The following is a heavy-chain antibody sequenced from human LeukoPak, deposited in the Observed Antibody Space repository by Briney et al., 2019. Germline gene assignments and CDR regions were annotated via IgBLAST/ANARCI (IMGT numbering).Heavy chain of an antibody. Sequence: GGSLRLSCAASGFTVSSNYMSWVRQAPGKGLEWVSVIYSGGSTYYADSVKGRFTISRDNSKNTLYLQMNSLRAEGTAVYYCARDHGLKAPYYYYYYMDVWGKGTTVTVSS. V-gene: IGHV3-53*01. CDR3: ARDHGLKAPYYYYYYMDV. CDR1: GFTVSSNY. J-gene: IGHJ6*03. CDR2: IYSGGST.